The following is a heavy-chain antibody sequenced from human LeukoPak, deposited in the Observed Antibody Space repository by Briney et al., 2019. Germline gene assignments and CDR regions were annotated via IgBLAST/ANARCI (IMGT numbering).Heavy chain of an antibody. CDR2: MNPNSGNT. Sequence: ASVKVSCKASGYTFTSYDINWVRQATGQGLEWMGWMNPNSGNTGYAQKFQGRVTITRNTSISTAYMELSSLRSEDTAVYYSARGRAAARFRWFDPWGQGTLVTVSS. J-gene: IGHJ5*02. CDR1: GYTFTSYD. CDR3: ARGRAAARFRWFDP. V-gene: IGHV1-8*01. D-gene: IGHD6-13*01.